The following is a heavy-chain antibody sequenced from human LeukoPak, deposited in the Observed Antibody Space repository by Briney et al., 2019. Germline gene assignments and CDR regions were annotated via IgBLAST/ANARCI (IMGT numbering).Heavy chain of an antibody. CDR3: ARSPLTYYYDSSGYRWDAFDI. D-gene: IGHD3-22*01. Sequence: KPSETLSLTCAVSGYSISSGYYWGWIRQPPGKGLEWIGSIYHSGSTYYNPSLKSRVTISVDTSKNQFSLKLSSVTAADTAVYYCARSPLTYYYDSSGYRWDAFDIWGQGTMVTVSS. CDR2: IYHSGST. V-gene: IGHV4-38-2*01. CDR1: GYSISSGYY. J-gene: IGHJ3*02.